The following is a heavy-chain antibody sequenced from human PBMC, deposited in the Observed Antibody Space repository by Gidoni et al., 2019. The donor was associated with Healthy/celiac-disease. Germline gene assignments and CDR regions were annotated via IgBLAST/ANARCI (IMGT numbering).Heavy chain of an antibody. CDR3: ARGNYDFWSSRWFDP. CDR1: GGSFSGYY. J-gene: IGHJ5*02. CDR2: INHSGST. V-gene: IGHV4-34*01. Sequence: QVQLQQWGSGLLKPSETLSLTCVVYGGSFSGYYWSWIRQPPGKGLEWIGEINHSGSTNYNPSLKSRVTISVDTSKNQFSLKLSSVTAADTAVYYCARGNYDFWSSRWFDPWGQGTLVTVSS. D-gene: IGHD3-3*01.